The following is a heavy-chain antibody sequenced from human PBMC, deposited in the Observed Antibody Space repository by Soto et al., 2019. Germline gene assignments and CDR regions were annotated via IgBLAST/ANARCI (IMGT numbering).Heavy chain of an antibody. CDR1: GFTFSDYY. J-gene: IGHJ5*02. Sequence: LSCAASGFTFSDYYIHWIRRAPGKGLEWISYISGNGEIIQYAASARGRFTISRDNAENSVYLEMDSLRAEDTAVYYCAKDNCISSSCYRLYNWFDPWGQGTLVTVSS. CDR3: AKDNCISSSCYRLYNWFDP. CDR2: ISGNGEII. V-gene: IGHV3-11*04. D-gene: IGHD2-2*01.